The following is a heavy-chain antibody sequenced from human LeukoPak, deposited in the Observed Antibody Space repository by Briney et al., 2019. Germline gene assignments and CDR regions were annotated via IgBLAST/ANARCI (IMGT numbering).Heavy chain of an antibody. CDR1: GFTFSNYA. V-gene: IGHV3-21*01. CDR3: ASWSTGY. D-gene: IGHD5/OR15-5a*01. J-gene: IGHJ4*02. CDR2: ISSSSGHI. Sequence: GGSLRLSCAASGFTFSNYAMNWARQAPGKGLEWVSSISSSSGHIYYADSVKGRFTISRDYAKNSLFLQMNSLRAEDTAVYYCASWSTGYWGQGALVTVSS.